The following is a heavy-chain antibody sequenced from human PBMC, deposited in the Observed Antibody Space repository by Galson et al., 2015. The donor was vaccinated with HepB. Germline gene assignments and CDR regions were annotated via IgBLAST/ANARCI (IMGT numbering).Heavy chain of an antibody. V-gene: IGHV1-2*04. CDR2: INPNSGGT. Sequence: QSGAEVKKPGESLKISCKASGYTFTGYYMHWVRQAPGQGLEWMGWINPNSGGTNYAQKFQGWVTMTRDTSISTAYMELSRLRSDDTAVYYCARSYPSSRYYYDSSGYYYAFDIWGQGTMVTVSS. J-gene: IGHJ3*02. CDR1: GYTFTGYY. CDR3: ARSYPSSRYYYDSSGYYYAFDI. D-gene: IGHD3-22*01.